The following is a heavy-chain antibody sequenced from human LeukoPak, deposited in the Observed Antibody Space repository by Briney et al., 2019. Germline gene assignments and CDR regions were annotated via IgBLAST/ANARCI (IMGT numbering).Heavy chain of an antibody. D-gene: IGHD3-22*01. V-gene: IGHV3-7*01. CDR2: IKQDGSEK. CDR3: ARVGHYYDSSGYPGGTGGFDY. CDR1: GFTFSSYS. Sequence: PGGSLRLSCAASGFTFSSYSMNWVRQAPGKGLGWGANIKQDGSEKYYVDSVKGRFTISRDNAKNSLYLQMNSLRAEDTAVYYCARVGHYYDSSGYPGGTGGFDYWGQGTLVTVSS. J-gene: IGHJ4*02.